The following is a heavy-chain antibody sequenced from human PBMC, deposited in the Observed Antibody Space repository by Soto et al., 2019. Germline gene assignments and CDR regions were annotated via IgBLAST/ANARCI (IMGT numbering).Heavy chain of an antibody. J-gene: IGHJ4*02. CDR3: ARASIVGATLEYYFDY. D-gene: IGHD1-26*01. V-gene: IGHV3-53*01. CDR2: IYSGGGT. Sequence: GGSLRLSCAASGFTVGGNYMSWVRQAPGKGLEWVSIIYSGGGTHYADSVKGRFTISRDNSKNTLSLQMNSLRAEDTAVYYCARASIVGATLEYYFDYWGQGTLVTVSS. CDR1: GFTVGGNY.